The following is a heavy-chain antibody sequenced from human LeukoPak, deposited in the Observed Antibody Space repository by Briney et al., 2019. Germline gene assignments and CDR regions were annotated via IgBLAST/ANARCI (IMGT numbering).Heavy chain of an antibody. J-gene: IGHJ4*02. CDR2: INPNSGGT. D-gene: IGHD4-17*01. Sequence: GASVKVSCKASGYTFTGYYMHWVRQAPGQGLEWMGWINPNSGGTNYAQKFQGRVTMTRDTSISTAYMELSRLRSDDTAVYYCARGADYGDPTMLFDYWGQGTLVTVSS. CDR3: ARGADYGDPTMLFDY. V-gene: IGHV1-2*02. CDR1: GYTFTGYY.